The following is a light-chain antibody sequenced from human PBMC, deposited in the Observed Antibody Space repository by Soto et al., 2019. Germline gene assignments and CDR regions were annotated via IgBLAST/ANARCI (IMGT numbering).Light chain of an antibody. CDR2: KAS. J-gene: IGKJ1*01. V-gene: IGKV1-5*03. CDR3: QQYDNYWT. Sequence: DIQMTQSPSTLSASVGDRVTITCRASQSINGWLAWYQQKPGRAPNLLIYKASTLESGVPSRFSGSGSGTEFTLTISSLQPDDFATYYCQQYDNYWTFGQGNKVELK. CDR1: QSINGW.